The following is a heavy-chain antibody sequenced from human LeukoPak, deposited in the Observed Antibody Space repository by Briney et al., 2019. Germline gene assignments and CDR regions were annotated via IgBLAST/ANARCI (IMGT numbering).Heavy chain of an antibody. CDR3: ARAVVAPGGALYFDY. V-gene: IGHV3-21*01. CDR1: GLTFSTSA. J-gene: IGHJ4*02. Sequence: PGGSLRLSCSASGLTFSTSAMSWVRQAPGKGLERVSSISRSSDYIFYAASVKGRFTISRDNAKNSLYLQINSLRAEDTAVFYCARAVVAPGGALYFDYWGQGTLVTVSS. CDR2: ISRSSDYI. D-gene: IGHD2-15*01.